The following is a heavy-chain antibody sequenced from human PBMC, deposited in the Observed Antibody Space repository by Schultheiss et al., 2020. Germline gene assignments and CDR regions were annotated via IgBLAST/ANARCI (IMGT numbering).Heavy chain of an antibody. CDR2: ISGSGGST. CDR3: ARDPSYYGPLDY. D-gene: IGHD1-26*01. V-gene: IGHV3-23*01. CDR1: GFTFSSYG. J-gene: IGHJ4*02. Sequence: GGSLRLSCAASGFTFSSYGMHWVRQAPGKGLEWVSAISGSGGSTYYADSVKGRFTISKDHSKNTLSLQMNSLRTEDTAMYYCARDPSYYGPLDYWAQGTLGTVSS.